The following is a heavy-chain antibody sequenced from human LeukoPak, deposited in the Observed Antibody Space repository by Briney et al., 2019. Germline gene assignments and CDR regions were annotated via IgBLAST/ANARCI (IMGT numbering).Heavy chain of an antibody. V-gene: IGHV1-2*02. J-gene: IGHJ4*02. D-gene: IGHD2-21*02. CDR1: GYTFTSNY. CDR2: INPNSGGT. CDR3: ARSQRYCGGDCYSSDY. Sequence: ASVKVSCKAFGYTFTSNYMHWVRQAPGQGLEWMGWINPNSGGTNYAQKFQGRVTMTRDTSISTAYMELSRLRSDDTAVYYCARSQRYCGGDCYSSDYWGQGTLVTVSS.